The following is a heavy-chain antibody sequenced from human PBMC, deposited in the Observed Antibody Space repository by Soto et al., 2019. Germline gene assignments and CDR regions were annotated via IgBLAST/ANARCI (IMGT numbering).Heavy chain of an antibody. J-gene: IGHJ4*02. V-gene: IGHV1-46*01. CDR2: ITPSSGST. CDR1: GYTFTTYY. CDR3: ASEVSTKTAPIDY. D-gene: IGHD2-21*02. Sequence: QVQLVQSGAEVKNPGASVKISCKASGYTFTTYYMHWLRQARGQGLEWMGIITPSSGSTRYEQKFQDRVTMTRDTSTSTVYMELGSLRSEDTSVYYCASEVSTKTAPIDYWGQGTLVTVSS.